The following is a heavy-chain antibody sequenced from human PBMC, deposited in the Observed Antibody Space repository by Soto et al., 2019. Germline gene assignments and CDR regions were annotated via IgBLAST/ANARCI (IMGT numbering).Heavy chain of an antibody. CDR2: ISSSSTI. J-gene: IGHJ3*02. CDR1: GFTFSSYS. D-gene: IGHD1-26*01. Sequence: GGSLRLSCAASGFTFSSYSMNWVRQAPGKGLEWVSYISSSSTIYYADSVKGRFTISRDNAKNSLYLQMNSLRDEDTAVYYCARPDSGRAFDIWGQGTMVTVSS. V-gene: IGHV3-48*02. CDR3: ARPDSGRAFDI.